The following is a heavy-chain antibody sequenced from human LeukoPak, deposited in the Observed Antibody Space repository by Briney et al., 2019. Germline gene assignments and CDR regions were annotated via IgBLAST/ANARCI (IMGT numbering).Heavy chain of an antibody. J-gene: IGHJ5*02. CDR1: GFTFSSYG. CDR2: ISGSGGST. CDR3: AKLKACTNGVCYTGWFDP. Sequence: PGGSLRLSCAASGFTFSSYGVSWVRQAPGKGLEWVSAISGSGGSTYYADSVKGRFTISRDNSKNTLYLQMNSLRAEDTAVYYCAKLKACTNGVCYTGWFDPWGQGTLVTVSS. V-gene: IGHV3-23*01. D-gene: IGHD2-8*01.